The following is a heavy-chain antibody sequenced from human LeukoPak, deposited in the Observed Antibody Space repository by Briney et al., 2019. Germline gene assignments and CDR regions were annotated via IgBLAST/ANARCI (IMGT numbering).Heavy chain of an antibody. CDR2: TYYRSKWYN. J-gene: IGHJ6*03. CDR1: GDSVSSNSAP. D-gene: IGHD6-6*01. Sequence: SQTLSLTCAISGDSVSSNSAPWNWIRQSPSRGLDWLGRTYYRSKWYNDYAVSVKSRITINPDTSKNQFSLQLNPVTPEDTAVYYCARGQVAARLYYYYYIDVWGTWTTVTVSS. V-gene: IGHV6-1*01. CDR3: ARGQVAARLYYYYYIDV.